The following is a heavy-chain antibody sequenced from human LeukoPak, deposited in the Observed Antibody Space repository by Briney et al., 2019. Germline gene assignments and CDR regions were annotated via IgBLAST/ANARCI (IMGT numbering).Heavy chain of an antibody. CDR1: GFTFSSYA. CDR3: AKAERFSGTKTPDY. CDR2: ISGGGGST. V-gene: IGHV3-23*01. Sequence: GGSLRLSCAASGFTFSSYAMSWVRQAPGKGLEWVSVISGGGGSTNYAASVKGRFTISRDNSKNTLFLQMNNLRADDTAVYFCAKAERFSGTKTPDYWGQGILVIVSS. J-gene: IGHJ4*02. D-gene: IGHD1-26*01.